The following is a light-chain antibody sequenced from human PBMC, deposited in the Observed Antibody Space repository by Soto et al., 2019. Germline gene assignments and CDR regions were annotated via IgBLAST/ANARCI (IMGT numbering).Light chain of an antibody. V-gene: IGKV1-39*01. CDR3: QQSYSTPST. CDR2: APS. J-gene: IGKJ1*01. Sequence: DIQMTQSPSSLSASVGDRVTITCRASQSISSYVNWYQQKPGKAPKLLIYAPSSLQSGVPSRFSGSGSGTDFTLTISSLQPEDFATYYCQQSYSTPSTFGQGTKVEIK. CDR1: QSISSY.